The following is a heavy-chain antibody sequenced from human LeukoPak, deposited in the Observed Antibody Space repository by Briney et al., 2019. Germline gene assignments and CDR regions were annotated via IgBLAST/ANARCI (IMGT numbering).Heavy chain of an antibody. J-gene: IGHJ4*02. CDR3: ARSYDRSGYSVGFDY. D-gene: IGHD3-22*01. CDR1: GGSTSAYY. V-gene: IGHV4-4*07. CDR2: IYTSGRT. Sequence: PSETLSLTCTVSGGSTSAYYWSWIRQSAGKGLEGIGRIYTSGRTNYNPSLESRVTMSVDTSKNQFSLKLRSVTAADTAVYYCARSYDRSGYSVGFDYWGQGTLVTVSS.